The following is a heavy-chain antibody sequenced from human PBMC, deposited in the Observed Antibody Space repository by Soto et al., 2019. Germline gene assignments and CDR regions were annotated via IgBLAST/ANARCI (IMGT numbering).Heavy chain of an antibody. J-gene: IGHJ6*02. V-gene: IGHV3-30*18. CDR1: GFTFSRYG. Sequence: LRLCCAASGFTFSRYGMHWVRQAPGKGLEWVAVISNDGSDKYYADSVKGRFTISRDNSKNTLYLQMNSLRAEDTAVYYCAKSPRGYYYGMDVWGQGTTVTVSS. D-gene: IGHD3-10*01. CDR3: AKSPRGYYYGMDV. CDR2: ISNDGSDK.